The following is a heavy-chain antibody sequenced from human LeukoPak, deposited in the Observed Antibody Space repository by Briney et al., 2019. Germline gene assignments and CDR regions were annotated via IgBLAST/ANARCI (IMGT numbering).Heavy chain of an antibody. Sequence: GASVKVSCKASGYTRTTYDINWGRQATSQRLEWMGWMNPNSGNTGYAQKFQGRVTMTRHTSISTAYMELSSLRSEDTAVYYCARGPNKSDGGNSGSAWFDPWGQATLVSVSS. D-gene: IGHD4-23*01. J-gene: IGHJ5*02. CDR3: ARGPNKSDGGNSGSAWFDP. CDR2: MNPNSGNT. V-gene: IGHV1-8*01. CDR1: GYTRTTYD.